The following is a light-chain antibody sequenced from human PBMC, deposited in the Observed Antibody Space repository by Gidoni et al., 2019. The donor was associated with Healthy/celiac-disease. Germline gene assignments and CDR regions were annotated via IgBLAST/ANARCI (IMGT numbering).Light chain of an antibody. CDR1: QSVSSK. CDR2: GAS. Sequence: EIVMTQSPATLSVSPGERATLSCRASQSVSSKLAWYQQKRGQAPRLLIYGASTRATGIPARFSGSGSGTEFTLTISSLQSEDFAVYYCQQYNNWPPLTFGGGTKVEFK. V-gene: IGKV3-15*01. CDR3: QQYNNWPPLT. J-gene: IGKJ4*01.